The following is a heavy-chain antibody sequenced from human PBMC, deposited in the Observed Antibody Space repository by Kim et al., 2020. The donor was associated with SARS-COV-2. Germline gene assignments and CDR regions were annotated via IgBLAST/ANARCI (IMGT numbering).Heavy chain of an antibody. CDR3: ARVPLTGTRWGYYYYGMDV. J-gene: IGHJ6*02. CDR1: GYTFTGYY. V-gene: IGHV1-2*02. CDR2: INPNSGGT. Sequence: ASVKVSCKASGYTFTGYYMHWVRQAPGQGLEWMGWINPNSGGTNYAQKFQGRVTMTRDTSISTAYMELSRLRSDDTAVYYCARVPLTGTRWGYYYYGMDVWGQGTTVTVSS. D-gene: IGHD1-7*01.